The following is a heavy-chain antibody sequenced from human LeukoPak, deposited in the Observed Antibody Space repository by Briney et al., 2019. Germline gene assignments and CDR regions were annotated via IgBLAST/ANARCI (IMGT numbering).Heavy chain of an antibody. J-gene: IGHJ4*02. CDR2: ISGSGGST. CDR1: GFTFSSYA. CDR3: AKEPVWELGGGDYLDY. D-gene: IGHD1-26*01. Sequence: GGSLRLSCAASGFTFSSYAMSWVRKAPAKGLEWVSAISGSGGSTYYADSVKGRFTISRDNSKNTLYRQMNSLRAEDTTVDYGAKEPVWELGGGDYLDYWGQGTLVTVSS. V-gene: IGHV3-23*01.